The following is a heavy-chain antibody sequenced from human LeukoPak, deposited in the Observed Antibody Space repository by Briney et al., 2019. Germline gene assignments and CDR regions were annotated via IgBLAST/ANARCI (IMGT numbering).Heavy chain of an antibody. CDR2: INHSGST. CDR1: GGSISSSSYY. D-gene: IGHD3-10*01. CDR3: ARSGPYLPYGSGRGTRPNWFDP. V-gene: IGHV4-39*07. J-gene: IGHJ5*02. Sequence: PSETLSLTCTVSGGSISSSSYYWSWIRQPPGKGLEWIGEINHSGSTNYNPSLKSRVTISVDTSKNQFSLKLSSVTAADTAVYYCARSGPYLPYGSGRGTRPNWFDPWGQGTLVTVSS.